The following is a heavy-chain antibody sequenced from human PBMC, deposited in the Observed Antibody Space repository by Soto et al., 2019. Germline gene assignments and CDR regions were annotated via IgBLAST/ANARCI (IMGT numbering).Heavy chain of an antibody. CDR3: ARGYYDSIDQSELFDP. CDR2: IYYSGST. D-gene: IGHD3-22*01. V-gene: IGHV4-30-4*01. Sequence: SETLSLTCTVSGGSISSGDYYWSWIRQPPGKGLEWIGYIYYSGSTYYNPSLKSRVTISVDTSKNQFSLKLSSVTAADTAVYYCARGYYDSIDQSELFDPWGQGTLVTVSS. CDR1: GGSISSGDYY. J-gene: IGHJ5*02.